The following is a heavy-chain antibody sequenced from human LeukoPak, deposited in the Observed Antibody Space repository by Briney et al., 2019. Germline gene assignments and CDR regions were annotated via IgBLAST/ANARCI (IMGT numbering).Heavy chain of an antibody. CDR1: GFTFSNYW. CDR3: AEDRASSWWYFDL. Sequence: GGSLRLSCAASGFTFSNYWMSWVRQAPGKGLEWVANIKQDGSEQYYVDSVKGRFTISRDNSKNTLYLQMNSLTTEDTAVYYCAEDRASSWWYFDLWGRGTLVTVSS. D-gene: IGHD1-26*01. V-gene: IGHV3-7*03. CDR2: IKQDGSEQ. J-gene: IGHJ2*01.